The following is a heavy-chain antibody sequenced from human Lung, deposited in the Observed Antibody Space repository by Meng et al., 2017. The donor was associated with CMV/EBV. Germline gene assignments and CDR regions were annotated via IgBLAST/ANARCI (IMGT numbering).Heavy chain of an antibody. J-gene: IGHJ6*02. CDR3: VRYANSQYGMDV. D-gene: IGHD2-21*01. V-gene: IGHV1-18*01. CDR2: ISAYNGNT. Sequence: SVKVSCXASGYTFTGYGINWLRQAPGQGPEWMGWISAYNGNTNSAQRLQGRVTMTTDTSTSTAYMELRSLRSDDTAVYYCVRYANSQYGMDVWGQGSTVTVSS. CDR1: GYTFTGYG.